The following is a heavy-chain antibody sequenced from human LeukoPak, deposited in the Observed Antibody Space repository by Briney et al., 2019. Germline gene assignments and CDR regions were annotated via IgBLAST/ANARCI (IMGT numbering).Heavy chain of an antibody. D-gene: IGHD4-11*01. V-gene: IGHV3-23*01. CDR3: AKGSSSNYLYYYYMAV. J-gene: IGHJ6*03. Sequence: GGSLRLSCAASGFTFSSYAMSWVRQAPGKGLEWVSAISGSGGSTYYADSVKGRFTISRDNSKNTLYLQMSSLRAEDTAVYFCAKGSSSNYLYYYYMAVWGKGTTVTVSS. CDR1: GFTFSSYA. CDR2: ISGSGGST.